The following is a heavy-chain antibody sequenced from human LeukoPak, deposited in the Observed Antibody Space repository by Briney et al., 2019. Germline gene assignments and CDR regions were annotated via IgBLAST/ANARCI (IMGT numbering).Heavy chain of an antibody. V-gene: IGHV3-48*03. J-gene: IGHJ4*02. CDR1: GFIFSRFE. CDR2: ISSSGSTM. Sequence: GGSLRLSCAASGFIFSRFEMTRVRQAPGKGLEWVSYISSSGSTMYYADSLKGRITLSRDNAKNSLDLQMNSLRAEDTAIYYCARVLAGATYFDYWGQGTLVTVSS. D-gene: IGHD1-26*01. CDR3: ARVLAGATYFDY.